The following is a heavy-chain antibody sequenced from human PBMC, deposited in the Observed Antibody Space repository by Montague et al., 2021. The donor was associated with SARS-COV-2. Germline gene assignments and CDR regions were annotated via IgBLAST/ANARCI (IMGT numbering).Heavy chain of an antibody. CDR2: IDWDDDK. D-gene: IGHD6-13*01. Sequence: PALVKPTQTLTLTCTFSWFSLSTSGMCVSWIRQPPVKALGWLARIDWDDDKYYSPSLKTRLTISKDTSKNQVVLTMTNMDPVDTATYYCARILVAAAGSPFDPWGQGTLVTVSS. V-gene: IGHV2-70*11. CDR1: WFSLSTSGMC. CDR3: ARILVAAAGSPFDP. J-gene: IGHJ5*02.